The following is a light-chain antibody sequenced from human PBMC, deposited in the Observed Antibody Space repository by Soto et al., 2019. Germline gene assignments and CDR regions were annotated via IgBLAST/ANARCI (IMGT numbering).Light chain of an antibody. CDR1: SSDVGGYND. CDR2: EVS. Sequence: QSVLTQPASVSGSPGQSITISCTGTSSDVGGYNDVSWYQQHPGKAPKLRIYEVSNRPSGVSNRCSGSKSGNTASLTISGRQAEDEADYYCRSYTSSSTLVFGTGTKLTVL. V-gene: IGLV2-14*01. CDR3: RSYTSSSTLV. J-gene: IGLJ1*01.